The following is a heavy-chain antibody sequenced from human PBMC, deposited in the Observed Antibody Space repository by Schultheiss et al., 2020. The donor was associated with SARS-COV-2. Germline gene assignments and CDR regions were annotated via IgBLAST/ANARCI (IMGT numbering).Heavy chain of an antibody. Sequence: SQTLSLTCTVSVGSVTSYYWTWMRQPPGKELEWIGYIANSGSTDYNPSLKSRVTISMDTSNNQFSLNLNSVTAADTAVYYCARGHFGLQSWGQGTLVTVSS. J-gene: IGHJ5*02. CDR1: VGSVTSYY. CDR3: ARGHFGLQS. D-gene: IGHD3-10*01. V-gene: IGHV4-59*02. CDR2: IANSGST.